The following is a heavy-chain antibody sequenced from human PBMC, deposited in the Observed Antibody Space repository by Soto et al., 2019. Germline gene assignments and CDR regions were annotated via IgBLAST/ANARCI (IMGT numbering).Heavy chain of an antibody. CDR1: GFTFSSYG. D-gene: IGHD3-10*01. CDR2: ISYDGSNK. CDR3: AKDKRVADYYGSGSPTH. J-gene: IGHJ4*02. Sequence: GGSLRLSCAASGFTFSSYGMHWVRQAPGKGLEWVAVISYDGSNKYYADSVKGRFTISRDNSKNTPYLQMNSLRAEDTAVYYCAKDKRVADYYGSGSPTHWGQGTLVTVSS. V-gene: IGHV3-30*18.